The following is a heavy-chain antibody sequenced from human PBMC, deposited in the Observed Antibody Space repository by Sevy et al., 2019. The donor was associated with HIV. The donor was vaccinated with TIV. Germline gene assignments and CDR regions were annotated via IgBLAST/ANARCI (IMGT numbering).Heavy chain of an antibody. Sequence: GGSLRLSCVASGMTFSRKGMHWVRQAPGKGLEWVAIIWNNGNNKYYADSVKGRFTISRDNSQNTVYQQMNSLRAEDTAVYYCATDYINYGLDVWGQGTTVTVSS. V-gene: IGHV3-33*03. CDR1: GMTFSRKG. CDR2: IWNNGNNK. J-gene: IGHJ6*02. CDR3: ATDYINYGLDV.